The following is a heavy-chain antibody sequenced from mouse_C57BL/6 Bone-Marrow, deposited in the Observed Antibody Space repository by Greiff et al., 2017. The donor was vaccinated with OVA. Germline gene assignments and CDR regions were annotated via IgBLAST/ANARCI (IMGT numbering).Heavy chain of an antibody. CDR2: IYPRSGNT. CDR1: GYTFTSYG. J-gene: IGHJ2*01. Sequence: LVESGAELARPGASVKLSCKASGYTFTSYGISWVKQRTGQGLEWIGEIYPRSGNTYYNEKFKGKATLTADKSSSTAYMELRSLTSEDSAVYFCARWDYYFDYWGQGTTLTVSS. V-gene: IGHV1-81*01. CDR3: ARWDYYFDY. D-gene: IGHD4-1*01.